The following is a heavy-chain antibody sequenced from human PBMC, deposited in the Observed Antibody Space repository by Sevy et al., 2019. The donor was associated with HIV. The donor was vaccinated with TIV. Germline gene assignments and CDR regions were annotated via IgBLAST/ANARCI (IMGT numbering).Heavy chain of an antibody. D-gene: IGHD5-12*01. Sequence: GGSLRLSCAASGFTFSDYYMSWIRQAPGKGVEWVSYISSSGSTIYYADSVKGRFTISRDNAKNSLYLQMNSLRAEDTAVYYCARDSSGYSGYDHFDYWGQGTLVTVSS. CDR2: ISSSGSTI. CDR1: GFTFSDYY. J-gene: IGHJ4*02. V-gene: IGHV3-11*01. CDR3: ARDSSGYSGYDHFDY.